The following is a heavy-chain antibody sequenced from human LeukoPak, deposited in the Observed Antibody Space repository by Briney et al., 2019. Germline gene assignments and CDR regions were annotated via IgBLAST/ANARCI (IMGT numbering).Heavy chain of an antibody. CDR2: LSGSGGAT. Sequence: GGSLRLSCAASGFTFSNYAMTWVRQAPGKGLEWVSILSGSGGATYYADSVKGRFTISRDNSENTLFLQMNNLGAEDTAVYYCAKKRVITTPDAIDWYFDLWGRGTLVTVSS. CDR3: AKKRVITTPDAIDWYFDL. V-gene: IGHV3-23*01. D-gene: IGHD3-10*01. J-gene: IGHJ2*01. CDR1: GFTFSNYA.